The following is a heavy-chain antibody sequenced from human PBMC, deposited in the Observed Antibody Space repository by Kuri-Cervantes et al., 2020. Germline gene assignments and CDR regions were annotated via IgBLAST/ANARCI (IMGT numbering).Heavy chain of an antibody. CDR3: ASGTRLRYFDWSPYYGMDV. J-gene: IGHJ6*02. CDR1: GFTFSNYW. Sequence: GGSLRLSCAASGFTFSNYWMSWVRQAPGKGLEWVANIKQDGSEKYYVDSVKGRFTISRDNAKNSLYLQMNSLRAEDTAVYYCASGTRLRYFDWSPYYGMDVWGQGTTVTVSS. D-gene: IGHD3-9*01. CDR2: IKQDGSEK. V-gene: IGHV3-7*03.